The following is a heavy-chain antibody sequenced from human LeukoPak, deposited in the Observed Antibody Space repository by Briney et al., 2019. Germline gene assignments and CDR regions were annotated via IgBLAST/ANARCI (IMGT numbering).Heavy chain of an antibody. CDR1: GFTVSSNS. V-gene: IGHV3-53*01. Sequence: PGGSLRLSCTVSGFTVSSNSMSWVRQAPGKGLEWVSFIYSDNTHYSDSVKGRFTISRDNAKNSLYLQMNSLRAEDTAVYYCARGGSSWYTYYYYYMDVWGKGTTVTISS. D-gene: IGHD6-13*01. CDR2: IYSDNT. CDR3: ARGGSSWYTYYYYYMDV. J-gene: IGHJ6*03.